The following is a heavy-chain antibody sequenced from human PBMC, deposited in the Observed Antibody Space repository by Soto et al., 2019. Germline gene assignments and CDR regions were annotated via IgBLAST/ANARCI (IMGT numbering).Heavy chain of an antibody. V-gene: IGHV3-20*04. Sequence: GGSLRLSCAASGFTFGDYGMSWVRQAPGKGLEWVSGINWNGGSTGYADSVKGRFTISRDNAKNSLYLQMNSLRAEDTAFYYCARDGGVRRLGSCYFDYWGQGTLVTVSS. J-gene: IGHJ4*02. CDR2: INWNGGST. D-gene: IGHD3-16*01. CDR1: GFTFGDYG. CDR3: ARDGGVRRLGSCYFDY.